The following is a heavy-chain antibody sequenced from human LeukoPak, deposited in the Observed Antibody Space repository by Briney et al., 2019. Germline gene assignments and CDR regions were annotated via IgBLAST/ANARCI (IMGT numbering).Heavy chain of an antibody. CDR2: INPNSGGT. Sequence: ASVKVSYKASGYTFTGYYMHWVRQAPGQGLEWLGWINPNSGGTNYAQKFQGRVTMTRDTSISTAYMELSRLRSDATAVYYCATPTVTTWYYFDYWGQGTLVTVSS. V-gene: IGHV1-2*02. CDR1: GYTFTGYY. CDR3: ATPTVTTWYYFDY. J-gene: IGHJ4*02. D-gene: IGHD4-17*01.